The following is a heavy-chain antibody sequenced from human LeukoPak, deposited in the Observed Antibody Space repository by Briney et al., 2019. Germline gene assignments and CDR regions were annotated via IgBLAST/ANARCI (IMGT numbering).Heavy chain of an antibody. Sequence: SQTLSLTCAISGDSVSSNSAAWNWIRQSPSRGLEWLGRTYYRSKWYNDYAVSVKSRITINPDTSKNQFSLQLNSVTPEDTAVYYCAREDRYYDFWSGYSGLARTHIDVWGKGTTVTVSS. D-gene: IGHD3-3*01. CDR3: AREDRYYDFWSGYSGLARTHIDV. CDR2: TYYRSKWYN. J-gene: IGHJ6*04. CDR1: GDSVSSNSAA. V-gene: IGHV6-1*01.